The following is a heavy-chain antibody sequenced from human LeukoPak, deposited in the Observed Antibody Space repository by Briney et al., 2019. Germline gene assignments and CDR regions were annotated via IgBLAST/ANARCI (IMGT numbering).Heavy chain of an antibody. CDR1: GGTFSSYA. J-gene: IGHJ6*03. D-gene: IGHD6-13*01. CDR3: ARARRGSSYYYYYYMDV. Sequence: ASVKVSCKASGGTFSSYAISWVRQAPGQGLEWMGGIIPIFGTANYAQKFQGRVTITADKSTSTAYMELSSLRSEDTAVYYCARARRGSSYYYYYYMDVWGKGTTVTVSS. V-gene: IGHV1-69*06. CDR2: IIPIFGTA.